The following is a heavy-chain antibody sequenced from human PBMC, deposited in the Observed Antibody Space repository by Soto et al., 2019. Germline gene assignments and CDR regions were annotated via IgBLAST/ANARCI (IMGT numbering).Heavy chain of an antibody. V-gene: IGHV3-30-3*01. D-gene: IGHD2-2*01. J-gene: IGHJ4*02. Sequence: PGGSLRLSCAASGFTFSSYAMHWVRQAPGKGLEWVAVISYDGSNKYYADSVKGRFTISRDNSKNTLYLQMNSLRAEDTAVYYCVVPAAKYYFDYWGQGTLVTVS. CDR1: GFTFSSYA. CDR3: VVPAAKYYFDY. CDR2: ISYDGSNK.